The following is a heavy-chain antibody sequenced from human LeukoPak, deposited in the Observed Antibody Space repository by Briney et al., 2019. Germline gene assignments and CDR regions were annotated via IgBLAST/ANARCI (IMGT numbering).Heavy chain of an antibody. Sequence: SGTLSLTCAVYGGSFSGYYWSWIRQPPGKGLEWIGEINHIGGTNYNPALKSRVTITVDTSKDEFSLKLSSVTAADTAVYYCARGGEIVLMLYAMPKKTNWFDRWGQGTLVTVSS. CDR1: GGSFSGYY. CDR3: ARGGEIVLMLYAMPKKTNWFDR. D-gene: IGHD2-8*01. V-gene: IGHV4-34*01. CDR2: INHIGGT. J-gene: IGHJ5*02.